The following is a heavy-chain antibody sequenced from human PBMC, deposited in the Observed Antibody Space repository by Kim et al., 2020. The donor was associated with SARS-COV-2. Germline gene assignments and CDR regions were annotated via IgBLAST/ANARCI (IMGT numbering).Heavy chain of an antibody. V-gene: IGHV3-23*01. J-gene: IGHJ4*02. D-gene: IGHD3-9*01. Sequence: GRFTISRDNSKNTVYLQMNGLRAEDTAVYYCAKDFRGRYFDWLLGVPFDYWGQGTLVTVSS. CDR3: AKDFRGRYFDWLLGVPFDY.